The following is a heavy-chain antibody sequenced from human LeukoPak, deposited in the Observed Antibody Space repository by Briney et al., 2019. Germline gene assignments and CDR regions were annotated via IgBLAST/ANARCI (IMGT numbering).Heavy chain of an antibody. CDR3: ARQAIFGVVPLDY. J-gene: IGHJ4*02. CDR2: IYYGGST. V-gene: IGHV4-39*01. D-gene: IGHD3-3*01. Sequence: NPSETLSLTCTVSGGSISTTSYYWGWIRQPPGKGLDWIGSIYYGGSTYYNPSLKSRVTISVDTSKNQFSLKLSSVTTADTAVYYCARQAIFGVVPLDYWGQGTLVTVSS. CDR1: GGSISTTSYY.